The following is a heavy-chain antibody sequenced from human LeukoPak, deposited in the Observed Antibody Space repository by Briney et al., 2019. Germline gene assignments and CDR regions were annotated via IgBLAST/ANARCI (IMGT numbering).Heavy chain of an antibody. J-gene: IGHJ4*02. Sequence: SETLSLTCTVSGGSISSSSYYWGWIRQPPGKGLEWIGYIYYSGSTYYNPSLKSRVTISVDTSKNQFSLKLSSVTAADTAVYYCARGYGSGSQYFDYWGQGTLVTVSS. CDR3: ARGYGSGSQYFDY. D-gene: IGHD3-10*01. CDR1: GGSISSSSYY. V-gene: IGHV4-31*03. CDR2: IYYSGST.